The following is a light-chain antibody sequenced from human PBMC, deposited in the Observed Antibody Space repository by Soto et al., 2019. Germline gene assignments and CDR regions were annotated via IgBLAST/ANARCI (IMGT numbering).Light chain of an antibody. Sequence: DIEITQSPSSLSASVGDRITISCRASQNINTFLNWYQQKGGKAPKLLIHGASSLQSGVPLRFSGSGSGTEFTLTISSLQPDDFATYYCQQYNSYSRTFGQGTKVDIK. CDR2: GAS. V-gene: IGKV1-16*01. J-gene: IGKJ1*01. CDR3: QQYNSYSRT. CDR1: QNINTF.